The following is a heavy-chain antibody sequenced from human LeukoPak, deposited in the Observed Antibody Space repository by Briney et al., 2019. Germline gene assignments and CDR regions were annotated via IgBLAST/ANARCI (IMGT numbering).Heavy chain of an antibody. Sequence: ASVKVSCKASGYTFTSYAMNWVRQAPGQGLEWMGWINTNTGNPTYAQGFTGRFVFSLDTSVSTAYLQISSLKAEDTAVYYCATLKILTGPAAHWYFDLWGRGTLVTVSS. V-gene: IGHV7-4-1*02. J-gene: IGHJ2*01. CDR1: GYTFTSYA. D-gene: IGHD3-9*01. CDR3: ATLKILTGPAAHWYFDL. CDR2: INTNTGNP.